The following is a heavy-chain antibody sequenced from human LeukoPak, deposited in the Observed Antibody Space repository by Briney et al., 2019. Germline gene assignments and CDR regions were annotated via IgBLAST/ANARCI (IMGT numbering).Heavy chain of an antibody. CDR3: SEGYFEPFDH. D-gene: IGHD2/OR15-2a*01. J-gene: IGHJ4*02. V-gene: IGHV4-59*02. Sequence: SETLSLTCVVSGASVSSSHWNWIRQFPGKGLEWIGCLSYTGKTDYNPSLTSRVTISVDTSKNQVSLTLRSVTAADTAVYYCSEGYFEPFDHWGQGTLVTVSS. CDR1: GASVSSSH. CDR2: LSYTGKT.